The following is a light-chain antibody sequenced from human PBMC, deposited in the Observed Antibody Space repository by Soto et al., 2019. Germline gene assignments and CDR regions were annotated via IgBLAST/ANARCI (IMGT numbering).Light chain of an antibody. CDR2: DAS. J-gene: IGKJ4*01. CDR1: QSVSSY. CDR3: QQRSNWPLT. Sequence: EIVLTQSPATLSLSPGERATLSCRASQSVSSYLAWYQQKHGQDPRLLIYDASNRATGIPARFSGSGSGTDFTLTISSLEPEDFAVYYCQQRSNWPLTFGGGTKVEIK. V-gene: IGKV3-11*01.